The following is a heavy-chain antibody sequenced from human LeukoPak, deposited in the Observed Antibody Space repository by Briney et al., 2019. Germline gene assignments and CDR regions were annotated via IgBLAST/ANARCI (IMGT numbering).Heavy chain of an antibody. CDR3: ARGPDGLLVRGVIITRGLGFDP. J-gene: IGHJ5*02. Sequence: ETLSLTCTVSGGSISSSSYYWGWIRQPPGKGLEWIGYIYYSGSTNYNPSLKSRVTISVDTSKNQFSLKLSSVTAADTAVYYCARGPDGLLVRGVIITRGLGFDPWGQGTLVTVSS. CDR2: IYYSGST. D-gene: IGHD3-10*01. CDR1: GGSISSSSYY. V-gene: IGHV4-61*05.